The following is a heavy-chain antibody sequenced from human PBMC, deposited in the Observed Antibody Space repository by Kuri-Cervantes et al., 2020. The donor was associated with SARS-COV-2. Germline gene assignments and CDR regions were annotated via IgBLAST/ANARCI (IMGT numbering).Heavy chain of an antibody. CDR1: GFTFSDYD. CDR3: ARNHSMDV. CDR2: IWYDGRNT. V-gene: IGHV3-33*08. Sequence: GESLKISCASSGFTFSDYDMHWVRQAPGKGLEWVAVIWYDGRNTYYTGSVKGRFTISRDNSKNMLYLEVNSLRVEDTAVYYCARNHSMDVWGTGTAVTVSS. J-gene: IGHJ6*03.